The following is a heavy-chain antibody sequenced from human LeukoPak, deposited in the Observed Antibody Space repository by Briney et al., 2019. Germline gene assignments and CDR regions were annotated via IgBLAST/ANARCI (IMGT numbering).Heavy chain of an antibody. J-gene: IGHJ6*02. Sequence: GGSLRLSCAASGVTVSSNYMSWVRQAPGKGLEWVSVIYSGGSTYYADSVKGRFTISRDNSKNTLYLQMNSLRAEDTAVYYCARAEPYYGMDVWGQGTTVTVSS. V-gene: IGHV3-53*01. CDR2: IYSGGST. CDR3: ARAEPYYGMDV. D-gene: IGHD1-14*01. CDR1: GVTVSSNY.